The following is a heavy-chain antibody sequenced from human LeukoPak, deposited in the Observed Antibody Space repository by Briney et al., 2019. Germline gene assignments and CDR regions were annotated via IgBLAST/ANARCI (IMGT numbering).Heavy chain of an antibody. Sequence: PGGSLRLSCAASGFTLSSYWMSGVRQAPGKGLEWVANIKQDGSEKYYVDSVKGRFTISRDNAKNSLYLQMNSLRAEDTAVYYCARDTLITGNDYWGQGTLVTVSS. CDR2: IKQDGSEK. J-gene: IGHJ4*02. CDR1: GFTLSSYW. V-gene: IGHV3-7*01. CDR3: ARDTLITGNDY. D-gene: IGHD1-20*01.